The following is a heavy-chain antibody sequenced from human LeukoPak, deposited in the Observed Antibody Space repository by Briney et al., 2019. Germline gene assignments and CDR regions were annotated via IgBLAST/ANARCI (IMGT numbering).Heavy chain of an antibody. V-gene: IGHV1-8*03. J-gene: IGHJ3*02. D-gene: IGHD3-3*01. Sequence: SSVKVSCKASGYTFTSYDINWVRQATGQGLEWMGWMNPNSGNTGYAQKFQGRVTITRNTSISTAYMELSSLRSEDTAVYYCARAYDLAPHDAFDIWGQGTMVTVSS. CDR1: GYTFTSYD. CDR2: MNPNSGNT. CDR3: ARAYDLAPHDAFDI.